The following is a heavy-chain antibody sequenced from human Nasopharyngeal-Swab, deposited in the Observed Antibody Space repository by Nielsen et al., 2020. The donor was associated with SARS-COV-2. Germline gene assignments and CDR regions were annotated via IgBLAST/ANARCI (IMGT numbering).Heavy chain of an antibody. V-gene: IGHV3-30*18. Sequence: GESLKISCAASGFTVSNYGMHWVRQAPGKGLEWVAVISYHGSYKYYADSVKGRFTIPRDNSKNTLYLQMNSLRAEDTAVFYCAKDGEAFYYYYYYMDVWGKGTTVTVSS. D-gene: IGHD2/OR15-2a*01. J-gene: IGHJ6*03. CDR1: GFTVSNYG. CDR2: ISYHGSYK. CDR3: AKDGEAFYYYYYYMDV.